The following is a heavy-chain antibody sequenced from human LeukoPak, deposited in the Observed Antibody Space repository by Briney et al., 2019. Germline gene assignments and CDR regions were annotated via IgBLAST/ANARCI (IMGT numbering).Heavy chain of an antibody. CDR3: ARDGYSSSPTVLAPYFDY. V-gene: IGHV3-30*01. J-gene: IGHJ4*02. D-gene: IGHD6-13*01. Sequence: GRSLRLSCAASGFTFSSYAMHWVRQAPGKGLEWGAVISYDGSNKYYADSVKGRFTISRDNSKNTLYLQMNSLRAEDTAVYYCARDGYSSSPTVLAPYFDYWGQGTLITVSS. CDR1: GFTFSSYA. CDR2: ISYDGSNK.